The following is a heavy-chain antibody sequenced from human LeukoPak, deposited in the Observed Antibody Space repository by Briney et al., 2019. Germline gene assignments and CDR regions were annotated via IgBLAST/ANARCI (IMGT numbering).Heavy chain of an antibody. CDR1: GYTFTSYD. J-gene: IGHJ4*02. D-gene: IGHD6-13*01. CDR2: MNPNSGNT. CDR3: ARGRNSWYNY. Sequence: ASVKVSCKASGYTFTSYDINWVRQAPGQGPEWMGWMNPNSGNTGLPQKFQGRVTMTRDTSISTAYMELNSLKSEDTAVYYCARGRNSWYNYWGQGTLVTVSS. V-gene: IGHV1-8*01.